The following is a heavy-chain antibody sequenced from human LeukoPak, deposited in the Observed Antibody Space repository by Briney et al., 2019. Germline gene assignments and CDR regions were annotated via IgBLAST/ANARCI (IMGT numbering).Heavy chain of an antibody. J-gene: IGHJ4*02. CDR3: ARQYYYGSGTFDY. V-gene: IGHV3-21*04. CDR2: ISSSSSYI. D-gene: IGHD3-10*01. CDR1: GFTFSSYS. Sequence: GGSLRLSCAASGFTFSSYSMNWVRQAPGKGLEWVSSISSSSSYIYYADSVKGRFTISRDNSKNTLYLQMNSLRAEDTAVYYCARQYYYGSGTFDYWGQGTLVTVSS.